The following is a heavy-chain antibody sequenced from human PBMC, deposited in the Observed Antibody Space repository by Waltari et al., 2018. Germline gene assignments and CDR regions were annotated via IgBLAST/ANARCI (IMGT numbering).Heavy chain of an antibody. CDR2: MYRGVRT. CDR3: AKSPYSSSSAFDY. D-gene: IGHD6-6*01. CDR1: GFTFSSYA. V-gene: IGHV3-23*03. J-gene: IGHJ4*02. Sequence: EVQLLESGGGLVQPGGSLRLSWEASGFTFSSYAMSWVRQAPGKGLEWVSVMYRGVRTYYADSVKGRFTISIDNSKNTLYLQMNSLRAEDTAVYYCAKSPYSSSSAFDYWGQGTLVTFSS.